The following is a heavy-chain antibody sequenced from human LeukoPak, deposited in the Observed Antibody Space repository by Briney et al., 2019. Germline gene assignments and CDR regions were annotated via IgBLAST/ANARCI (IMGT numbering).Heavy chain of an antibody. CDR3: ATISSVTLPGRIGRQKGYLDY. CDR1: GLTFSSYV. D-gene: IGHD2-15*01. Sequence: PGGSLRLSCSASGLTFSSYVMSWVRQAPGKGLEWGSDISGSGGSTNYADSVKGRFTISRDNSKNTLYVQMNNLRAEDTAVSYCATISSVTLPGRIGRQKGYLDYWGQGTLLTVSS. V-gene: IGHV3-23*01. J-gene: IGHJ4*02. CDR2: ISGSGGST.